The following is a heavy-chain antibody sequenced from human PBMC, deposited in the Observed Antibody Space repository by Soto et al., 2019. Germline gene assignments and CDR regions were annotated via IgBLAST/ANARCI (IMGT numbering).Heavy chain of an antibody. D-gene: IGHD6-25*01. Sequence: QVQLVQYGAEVKKPGSSVKVSCKASGGTFSSYTISWVRQAPGQGLEWMGRIIPILGIANYAQKFQGRVTITADKSTRTAYMGLSSLRVEYTAVYYCARHDQQRAYVLTYWGQGTLVTVSS. J-gene: IGHJ4*02. CDR2: IIPILGIA. V-gene: IGHV1-69*02. CDR3: ARHDQQRAYVLTY. CDR1: GGTFSSYT.